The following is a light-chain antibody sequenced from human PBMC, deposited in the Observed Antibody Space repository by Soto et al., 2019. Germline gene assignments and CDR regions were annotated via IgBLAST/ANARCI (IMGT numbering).Light chain of an antibody. Sequence: QSVLTQPPSVSAPPGQKVTISCSGSSSTTGNNYVSWYQQLPGTAPKLLIYENDKRPSGIPDRFSGSKSGTSATLDITGRQTGDEADYYCATWDSSLSTGVFGTGTKLTVL. J-gene: IGLJ1*01. V-gene: IGLV1-51*02. CDR3: ATWDSSLSTGV. CDR2: END. CDR1: SSTTGNNY.